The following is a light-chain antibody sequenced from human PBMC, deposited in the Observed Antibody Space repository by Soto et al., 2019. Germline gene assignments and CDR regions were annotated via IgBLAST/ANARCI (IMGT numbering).Light chain of an antibody. CDR3: FSFTTTSADV. Sequence: QSALTQPASVSVSPGQSITISCTGTSSDVGTYDLVSWFQQHPGKAPKLMISEVNNRPSGVSNRFSGSKSGNTAYLTISGLQVEEEDEYFWFSFTTTSADVVGSWTKVKVL. CDR2: EVN. V-gene: IGLV2-14*02. J-gene: IGLJ1*01. CDR1: SSDVGTYDL.